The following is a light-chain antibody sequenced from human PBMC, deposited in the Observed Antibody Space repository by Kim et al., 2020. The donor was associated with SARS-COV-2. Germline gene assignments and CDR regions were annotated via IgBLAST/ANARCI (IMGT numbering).Light chain of an antibody. CDR2: RYK. Sequence: SVALGQSATIPCGGNNIENKNVHCSHQRPGQAPVLVMYRYKKRPSGFPERLSGSNSGDTATLTISRVEAGDEGEYYCQVWDSRAVVFGGGTQLTVL. CDR3: QVWDSRAVV. V-gene: IGLV3-9*01. J-gene: IGLJ2*01. CDR1: NIENKN.